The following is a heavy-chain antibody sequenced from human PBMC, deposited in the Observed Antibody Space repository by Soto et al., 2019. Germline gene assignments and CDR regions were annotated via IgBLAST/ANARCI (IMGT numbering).Heavy chain of an antibody. CDR2: INPSGGST. V-gene: IGHV1-46*01. D-gene: IGHD3-16*01. CDR1: GYTFTSYY. J-gene: IGHJ6*02. Sequence: ASVKVSCKASGYTFTSYYMHWVRQAPGQGLEWMGIINPSGGSTSYAQKFQGRVTMTRDTSTSTVYMELSSLRSEDTAVYYCAREFRSRVMASDYYYGMDVWGQGTTVTV. CDR3: AREFRSRVMASDYYYGMDV.